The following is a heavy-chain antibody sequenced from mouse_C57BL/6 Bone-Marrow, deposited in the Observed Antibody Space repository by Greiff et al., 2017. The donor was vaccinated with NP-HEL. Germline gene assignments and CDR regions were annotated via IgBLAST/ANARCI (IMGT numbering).Heavy chain of an antibody. D-gene: IGHD3-1*01. CDR2: INPSSGST. J-gene: IGHJ3*01. CDR1: GYTFTSYW. Sequence: QVQLQQSGAELAKPGASVKLSCKASGYTFTSYWMHWVKQRPGQGLEWIGYINPSSGSTKSNQKFKDKATLTVDKSSSTGYMQLSSLAYEDSAVYYCARGLRGLAYWGRGTVVTVSA. V-gene: IGHV1-7*01. CDR3: ARGLRGLAY.